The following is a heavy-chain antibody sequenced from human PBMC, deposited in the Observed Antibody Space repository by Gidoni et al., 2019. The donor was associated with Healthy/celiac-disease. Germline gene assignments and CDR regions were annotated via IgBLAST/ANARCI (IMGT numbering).Heavy chain of an antibody. D-gene: IGHD3-3*01. Sequence: QVQLQESGPGLVKPSETLSLTCTVSGGSISRYYWSWIRQPPGKGLEWIGYIYYSGSTNYNPSLKSRVTISVDTSKNHFSLKLSSVTAADTAVYYCASSPGDFWSGYHYYYYYMDVWGKGTTVTVSS. CDR3: ASSPGDFWSGYHYYYYYMDV. J-gene: IGHJ6*03. V-gene: IGHV4-59*01. CDR1: GGSISRYY. CDR2: IYYSGST.